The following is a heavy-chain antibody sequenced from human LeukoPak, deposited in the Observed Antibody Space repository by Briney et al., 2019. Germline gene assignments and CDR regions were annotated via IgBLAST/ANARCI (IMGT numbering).Heavy chain of an antibody. Sequence: ASVKVSCKASGYTFTGYYMHWVRQAPGQGLEWMGWINPNSGGTNYAQKFQGRVTMTRDTSTSTVYMELSSLRSEDTAVYYCARERAVTRDWYFDLWGRGTLVTVSS. D-gene: IGHD4-11*01. CDR3: ARERAVTRDWYFDL. J-gene: IGHJ2*01. V-gene: IGHV1-2*02. CDR1: GYTFTGYY. CDR2: INPNSGGT.